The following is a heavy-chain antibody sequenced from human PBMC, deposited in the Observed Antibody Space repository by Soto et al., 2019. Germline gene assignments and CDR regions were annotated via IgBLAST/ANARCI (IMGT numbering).Heavy chain of an antibody. CDR1: GFTFSSYG. J-gene: IGHJ3*02. CDR3: ARGPDAFDI. CDR2: IWYDGSNK. Sequence: QVQLVESGGGVVQPGRSLRLSCAASGFTFSSYGMHWVRQAPGKGLEWVAVIWYDGSNKYYADSVKGRFTISRDNSKNTRYLQMNSLRAEDTAVYYCARGPDAFDIWGQGTMVTVSS. V-gene: IGHV3-33*01.